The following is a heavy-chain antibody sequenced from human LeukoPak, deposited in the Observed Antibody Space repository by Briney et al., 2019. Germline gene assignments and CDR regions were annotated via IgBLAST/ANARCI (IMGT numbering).Heavy chain of an antibody. CDR2: ISSSGSTI. CDR1: GFTFSSFE. Sequence: GGSRRLSCAASGFTFSSFEMIWVRQAPGKGLEWVSYISSSGSTIYYADSVKGRFTISRDNAKNSLYVQMNSLSAEDTAVYYCARREYCAGDCTIHYSLYNGLDVWGQGTTVTVSS. D-gene: IGHD2-21*02. V-gene: IGHV3-48*03. CDR3: ARREYCAGDCTIHYSLYNGLDV. J-gene: IGHJ6*02.